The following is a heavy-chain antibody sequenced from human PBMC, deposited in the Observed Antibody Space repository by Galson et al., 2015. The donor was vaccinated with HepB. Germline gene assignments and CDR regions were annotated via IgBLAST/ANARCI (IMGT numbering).Heavy chain of an antibody. D-gene: IGHD2-2*01. V-gene: IGHV1-18*04. CDR1: GYTFTSYG. CDR3: AVVVVPAATYNWFDP. CDR2: ISAYNGNT. Sequence: SVKVSCKASGYTFTSYGISWVRQAPGQGLEWMGWISAYNGNTNYAQKLQGRVTMTTDTSTSTAYMELRSLRSDDTAVYYCAVVVVPAATYNWFDPWGQGTLVTVSS. J-gene: IGHJ5*02.